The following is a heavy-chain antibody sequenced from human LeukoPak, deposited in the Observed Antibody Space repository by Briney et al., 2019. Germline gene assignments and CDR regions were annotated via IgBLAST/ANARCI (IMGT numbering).Heavy chain of an antibody. J-gene: IGHJ4*02. D-gene: IGHD3-22*01. V-gene: IGHV3-21*01. CDR3: ARGPHDSSGYYYPPRYFDY. Sequence: GGSLRLSCAASGFTFSSYSMNWVRQAPGKGLEWVSSISSSSSYIYYADSLKGRFTISRDNAKNSLYLQMNSLRAEDTAVYYCARGPHDSSGYYYPPRYFDYWAQGTLVTVSS. CDR2: ISSSSSYI. CDR1: GFTFSSYS.